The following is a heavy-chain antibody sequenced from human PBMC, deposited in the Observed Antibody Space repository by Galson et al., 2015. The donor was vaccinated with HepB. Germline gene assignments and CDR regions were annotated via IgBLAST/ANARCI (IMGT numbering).Heavy chain of an antibody. Sequence: SVKVSCKASGYTFTSYGIRWVRQAPGQGLEWMGWIRAYNGNTNYAQKLQGRVTMTTDTSTSTAYMELSSLRSEDTAVDYCAYCGGDCDPGAVDIWGHGTMVTVSS. CDR1: GYTFTSYG. J-gene: IGHJ3*02. V-gene: IGHV1-18*01. D-gene: IGHD2-21*01. CDR2: IRAYNGNT. CDR3: AYCGGDCDPGAVDI.